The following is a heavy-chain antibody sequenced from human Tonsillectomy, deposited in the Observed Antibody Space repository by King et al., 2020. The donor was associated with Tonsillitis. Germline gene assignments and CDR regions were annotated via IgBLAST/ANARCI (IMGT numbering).Heavy chain of an antibody. J-gene: IGHJ5*02. Sequence: VQLQESGPGLVKPSETLSLTCTVSSGSISSYYWSWIRQPPGKGLEWIGYIYYSGSTNYNPSLKSRVTLSVDTSKNQFSLKLSSVAAADTAVYYCARSDYLNWFDPWGQGTLVTVSS. CDR1: SGSISSYY. CDR2: IYYSGST. D-gene: IGHD3-10*01. CDR3: ARSDYLNWFDP. V-gene: IGHV4-59*01.